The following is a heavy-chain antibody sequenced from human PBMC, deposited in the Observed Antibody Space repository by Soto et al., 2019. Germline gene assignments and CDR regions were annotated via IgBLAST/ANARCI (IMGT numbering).Heavy chain of an antibody. V-gene: IGHV1-69*01. CDR1: GGTSSSYA. CDR2: IIPILDTT. D-gene: IGHD4-4*01. J-gene: IGHJ4*02. Sequence: QVQVVQSGAEVKKPGSSVMVSCKASGGTSSSYAITGMRQAPGQGLEWMGGIIPILDTTDYAQKFQGRVTVSADDSTSTVYMELSSLTSEDTAVYYCASGGTTVNRRFDFWGQVTLVTVSS. CDR3: ASGGTTVNRRFDF.